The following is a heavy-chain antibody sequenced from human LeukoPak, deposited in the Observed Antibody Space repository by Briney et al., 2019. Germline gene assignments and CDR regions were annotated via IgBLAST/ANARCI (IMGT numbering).Heavy chain of an antibody. CDR3: ARPEIAAAGNENRWAFDI. V-gene: IGHV3-30-3*01. CDR2: ISYDGSNK. Sequence: PGGSLRLSCAASGFTFSSYAMHWVRQAPGKGLEWVAVISYDGSNKYYADSVKGRFTISRDNSKNTLYLQMNSLRAEDTAVYYCARPEIAAAGNENRWAFDIWGQGTMVTVSS. CDR1: GFTFSSYA. D-gene: IGHD6-13*01. J-gene: IGHJ3*02.